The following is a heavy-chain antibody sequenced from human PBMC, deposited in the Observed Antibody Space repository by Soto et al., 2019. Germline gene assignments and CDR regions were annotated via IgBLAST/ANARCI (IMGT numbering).Heavy chain of an antibody. Sequence: GCVKVSCKGSGYTVTSYCISYVRQAPGQGLELMGWISSFNGNTNYAQKLQGIVTVTADTSTITAYMELRSLRSDDTAWYYCARGEDNIVLIVDATPWTYYYGMDVWGQGTTVTVSS. J-gene: IGHJ6*02. CDR3: ARGEDNIVLIVDATPWTYYYGMDV. CDR2: ISSFNGNT. D-gene: IGHD2-8*01. CDR1: GYTVTSYC. V-gene: IGHV1-18*01.